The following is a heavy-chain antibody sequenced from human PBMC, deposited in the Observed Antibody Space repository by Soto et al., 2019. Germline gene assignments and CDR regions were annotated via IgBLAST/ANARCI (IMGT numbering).Heavy chain of an antibody. Sequence: QVQLVQSGAEVKKPGASVKVSCKASGYTFTSYAKHWVRQAPGQRLEWMGWINAGNGNTKYSQKFQGRVTITRDTSASTAYMELSSLRSQDTAVYYCARGSGVVVPAASHYYYYYGMDVWGQGTTVTVSS. V-gene: IGHV1-3*01. CDR1: GYTFTSYA. D-gene: IGHD2-2*01. CDR3: ARGSGVVVPAASHYYYYYGMDV. J-gene: IGHJ6*02. CDR2: INAGNGNT.